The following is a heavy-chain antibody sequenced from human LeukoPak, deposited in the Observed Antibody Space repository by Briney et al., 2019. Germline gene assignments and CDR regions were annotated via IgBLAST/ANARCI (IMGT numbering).Heavy chain of an antibody. V-gene: IGHV4-39*07. D-gene: IGHD1-26*01. Sequence: SETLSLTCTVPGGSISSSSYYWAWIRQPPGKGLEWIGSIHYSGSTYYNPSLQSRVTISIDTSKNQFSLKLRFVTAADTAVYYCATTTIRLGYWGQGTLVTVSS. J-gene: IGHJ4*02. CDR1: GGSISSSSYY. CDR2: IHYSGST. CDR3: ATTTIRLGY.